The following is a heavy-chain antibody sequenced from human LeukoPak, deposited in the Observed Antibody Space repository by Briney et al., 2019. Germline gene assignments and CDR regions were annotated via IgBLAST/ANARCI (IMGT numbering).Heavy chain of an antibody. J-gene: IGHJ4*02. Sequence: ASVKVSCKASGYTFTSYVISWVRQAPGQGLEWMGWISAYNGNTNYAQKLQGRVTMTTDTSTSTAYMELRSLRSDDTAVYYCAREAPFGWELQFDYWGQGTLVTVSS. D-gene: IGHD1-26*01. CDR1: GYTFTSYV. CDR3: AREAPFGWELQFDY. CDR2: ISAYNGNT. V-gene: IGHV1-18*01.